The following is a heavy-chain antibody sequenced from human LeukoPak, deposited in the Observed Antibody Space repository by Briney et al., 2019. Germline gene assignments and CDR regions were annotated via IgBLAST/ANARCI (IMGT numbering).Heavy chain of an antibody. D-gene: IGHD5-24*01. CDR2: MNPNSGNT. Sequence: ASVKVPCKASGYTFTSYDINWVRQATGQGLEWMGWMNPNSGNTGYAQKFQGRVTMTRNTSISTAYMELSSLGSEGTAVYYCARNLEMATNDYWGQGTLVTVSS. CDR3: ARNLEMATNDY. CDR1: GYTFTSYD. V-gene: IGHV1-8*01. J-gene: IGHJ4*02.